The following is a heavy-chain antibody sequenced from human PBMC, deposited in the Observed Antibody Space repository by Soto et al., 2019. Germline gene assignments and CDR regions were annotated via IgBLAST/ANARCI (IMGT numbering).Heavy chain of an antibody. CDR1: GFTFSSYA. CDR3: AKDRNEMNLRFLEWSGPSSYYYGMDV. CDR2: ISGSGGST. J-gene: IGHJ6*02. V-gene: IGHV3-23*01. D-gene: IGHD3-3*01. Sequence: GGSLRLSCAASGFTFSSYAMSWVRQAPGKGLEWVSAISGSGGSTYYADSVKGRFTISRDNSKNTLYLQMNSLRAEDTAVYYCAKDRNEMNLRFLEWSGPSSYYYGMDVGGQGTTVTFSS.